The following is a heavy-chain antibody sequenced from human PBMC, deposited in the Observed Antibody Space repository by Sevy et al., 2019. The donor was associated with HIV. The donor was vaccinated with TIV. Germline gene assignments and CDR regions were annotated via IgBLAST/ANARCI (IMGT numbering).Heavy chain of an antibody. Sequence: GGSLRLSCAASGFTFDAYAMHWVRQVSGKGLEWVXXMGWXXGTLAYADSVRGRFTISRDNAKNSLYLQMNSLKTEDMALYYCAKDGTAQXWGAWGMDXWGHGTTVTVSS. V-gene: IGHV3-9*03. CDR1: GFTFDAYA. J-gene: IGHJ6*02. CDR3: AKDGTAQXWGAWGMDX. D-gene: IGHD1-26*01. CDR2: MGWXXGTL.